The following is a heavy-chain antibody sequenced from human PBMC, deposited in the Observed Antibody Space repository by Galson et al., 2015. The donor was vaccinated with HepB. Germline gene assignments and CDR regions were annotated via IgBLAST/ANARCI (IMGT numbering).Heavy chain of an antibody. D-gene: IGHD2-21*02. CDR1: GGTFSSYA. CDR2: IIPIFGTA. CDR3: ARDLVGVTTSDEAMDAFDI. J-gene: IGHJ3*02. V-gene: IGHV1-69*06. Sequence: SVKVSCKASGGTFSSYAISWVRQAPGQGLEWMGGIIPIFGTANYAQKFQGRVTITADKSTSTAYMELSSLRSEDTAVYYCARDLVGVTTSDEAMDAFDIWGQGTMVTVSS.